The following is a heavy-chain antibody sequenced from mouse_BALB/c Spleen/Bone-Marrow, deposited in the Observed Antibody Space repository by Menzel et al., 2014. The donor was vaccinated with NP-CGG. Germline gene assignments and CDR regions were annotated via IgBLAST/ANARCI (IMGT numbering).Heavy chain of an antibody. Sequence: EVNVVESGGGSVQPGGSLRLSCATSGFTFTDYYMSWVRQPPGKALEWLGFIRNKAKGYTTDYSASVKGRFTISRDNSQRILYLQMNTLGAEDSATYYCARDENVGIYWYFDVWGAGTTVIVSS. CDR2: IRNKAKGYTT. V-gene: IGHV7-3*02. CDR1: GFTFTDYY. CDR3: ARDENVGIYWYFDV. J-gene: IGHJ1*01.